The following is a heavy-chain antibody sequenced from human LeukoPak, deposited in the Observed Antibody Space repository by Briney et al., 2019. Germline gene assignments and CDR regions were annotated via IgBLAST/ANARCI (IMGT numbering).Heavy chain of an antibody. Sequence: GASVKVSCKASGYTFTSYYMHWVRQATGQGLEWMGWMYPNSGNTGYAQKFQGRVTITRNTSISTAYMELSSLRSEDTAVYYCARGHRITMVRGVITKYYFDYWGQGTLVTVSS. V-gene: IGHV1-8*03. CDR2: MYPNSGNT. CDR1: GYTFTSYY. J-gene: IGHJ4*02. D-gene: IGHD3-10*01. CDR3: ARGHRITMVRGVITKYYFDY.